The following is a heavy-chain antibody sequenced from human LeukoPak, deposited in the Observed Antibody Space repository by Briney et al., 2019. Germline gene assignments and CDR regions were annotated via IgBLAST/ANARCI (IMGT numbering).Heavy chain of an antibody. CDR3: ARWMATVTTPDY. CDR2: INPNSGGT. Sequence: ASVKVSFKASGYTFNGFYLHWVRQAPGQGLEWMGWINPNSGGTNYAQKFQGRVTMTRDTSISTAYMELSRLRSDDTAVYYCARWMATVTTPDYWGQGTLVTVSS. J-gene: IGHJ4*02. V-gene: IGHV1-2*02. D-gene: IGHD4-11*01. CDR1: GYTFNGFY.